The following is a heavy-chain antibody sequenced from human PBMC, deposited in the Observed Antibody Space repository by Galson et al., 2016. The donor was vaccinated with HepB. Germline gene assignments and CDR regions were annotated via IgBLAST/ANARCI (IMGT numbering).Heavy chain of an antibody. CDR2: ISSSSSYT. Sequence: SLRLSCAASRFTFSDYYMSWIRQAPGKGLEWVPYISSSSSYTNYADSVKGRFTISRDNAKNSRYLQMNSLRAEDTAVYYCARDRGGREPGGDGFDIWGQGTMVTGSS. V-gene: IGHV3-11*06. CDR1: RFTFSDYY. D-gene: IGHD2-15*01. CDR3: ARDRGGREPGGDGFDI. J-gene: IGHJ3*02.